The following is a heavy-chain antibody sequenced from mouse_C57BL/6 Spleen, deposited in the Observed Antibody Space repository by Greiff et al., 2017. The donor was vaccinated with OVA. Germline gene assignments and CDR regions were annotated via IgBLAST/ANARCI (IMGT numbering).Heavy chain of an antibody. V-gene: IGHV1-47*01. D-gene: IGHD2-4*01. CDR2: FHPYNDDT. CDR3: ARGVYYDYPYAMDY. CDR1: GYTFTTYP. J-gene: IGHJ4*01. Sequence: QVQLKESGAELVKPGASVKMSCKASGYTFTTYPIEWMKQNHGKSLEWIGNFHPYNDDTKYNEKFKGKATLTVEKSSSTVYLELSRLTSDDSAVYYCARGVYYDYPYAMDYWGQGTSVTVSS.